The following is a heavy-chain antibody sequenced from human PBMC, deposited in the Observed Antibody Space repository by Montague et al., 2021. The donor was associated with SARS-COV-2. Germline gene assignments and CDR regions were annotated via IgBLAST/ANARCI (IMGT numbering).Heavy chain of an antibody. D-gene: IGHD5-24*01. CDR2: IYYSGSS. Sequence: SKTLSLTCTVSGGSISGYYWSWIRQPPGKGLEWIGYIYYSGSSNNSPSLKSRVTISVDTSKNQFSLKVSSVTAADTAVYYCARAGDDYNPAFDIWGQGTMVTVSS. CDR1: GGSISGYY. CDR3: ARAGDDYNPAFDI. J-gene: IGHJ3*02. V-gene: IGHV4-59*01.